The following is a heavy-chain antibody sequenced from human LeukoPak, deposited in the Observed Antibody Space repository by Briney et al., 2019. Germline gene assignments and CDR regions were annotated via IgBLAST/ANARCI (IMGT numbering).Heavy chain of an antibody. Sequence: GGSLRLSFAASGFTFSSYGMHWVRQAPGKGLEWVAVIWYDGSNKYYADSVKGRFTISRDNSKNTLYLQMNSLRAEDTAVYYCARGDLITMVRGPTAGFDYWGQGTLVTVSS. V-gene: IGHV3-33*01. D-gene: IGHD3-10*01. CDR1: GFTFSSYG. CDR3: ARGDLITMVRGPTAGFDY. CDR2: IWYDGSNK. J-gene: IGHJ4*02.